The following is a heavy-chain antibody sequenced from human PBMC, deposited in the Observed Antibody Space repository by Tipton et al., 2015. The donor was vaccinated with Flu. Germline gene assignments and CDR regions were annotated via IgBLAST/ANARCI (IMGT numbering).Heavy chain of an antibody. D-gene: IGHD3-10*01. J-gene: IGHJ4*02. Sequence: TLSLTCPVSGGSINSSYWSWIRQPPGKGLEWIGNIQYSGHTNYNPSLKSRVTIAVDTSKNQFSLQLSSVAAADTAVYYCARHVDRSWMLEFWGQGTLVTVSS. V-gene: IGHV4-59*01. CDR1: GGSINSSY. CDR3: ARHVDRSWMLEF. CDR2: IQYSGHT.